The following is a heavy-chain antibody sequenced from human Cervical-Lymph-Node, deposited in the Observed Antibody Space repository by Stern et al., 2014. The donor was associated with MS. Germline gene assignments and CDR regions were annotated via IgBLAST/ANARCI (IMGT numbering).Heavy chain of an antibody. CDR2: ISGGGDHI. D-gene: IGHD3-22*01. J-gene: IGHJ6*02. CDR1: GFTFSDHN. Sequence: VQLVESGGGLVKPGGSLRLSCAASGFTFSDHNINWVRQAPGKGLEWVSSISGGGDHIYYADSVKGRFTISRDNAHNSVYLQMNSLRAEDTAVYYCARDEVVVISASNYYYYGMDVWGQGTTVTVS. V-gene: IGHV3-21*01. CDR3: ARDEVVVISASNYYYYGMDV.